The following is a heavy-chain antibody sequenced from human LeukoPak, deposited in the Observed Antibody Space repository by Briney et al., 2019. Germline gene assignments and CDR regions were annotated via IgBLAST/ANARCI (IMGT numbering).Heavy chain of an antibody. J-gene: IGHJ4*02. CDR1: GGSISTSNYY. CDR3: ASLGIAVAGTYQPIEFDY. CDR2: IFYSGST. V-gene: IGHV4-39*07. D-gene: IGHD6-19*01. Sequence: PSETLSLTCTVSGGSISTSNYYWGWIRQPPGKGLEWIGNIFYSGSTYYSPSLRSRVTISLDTSRNQFSLKLNSVTAADTAVYYCASLGIAVAGTYQPIEFDYWGQGTLVTVSS.